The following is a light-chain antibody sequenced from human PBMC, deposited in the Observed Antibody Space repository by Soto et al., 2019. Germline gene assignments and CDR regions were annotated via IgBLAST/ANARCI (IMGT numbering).Light chain of an antibody. CDR3: ATWDDSLSAAV. J-gene: IGLJ1*01. CDR2: DTY. CDR1: SSNIGKSH. V-gene: IGLV1-51*01. Sequence: QSVLTQPPSVSAAPGQKVTISRSGSSSNIGKSHVSWYQHLPGTAPKLLIYDTYKRPSGIPDRLYGSKSGTAATLDITGLQTGEEADYYCATWDDSLSAAVFGPGTKVTVL.